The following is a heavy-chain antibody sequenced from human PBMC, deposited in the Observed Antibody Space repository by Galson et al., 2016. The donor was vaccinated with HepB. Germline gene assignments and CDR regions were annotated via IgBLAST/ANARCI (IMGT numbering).Heavy chain of an antibody. CDR3: AKVGDKYYFDY. V-gene: IGHV3-30*18. CDR1: GFTFSSYG. CDR2: ISYDGSNK. Sequence: SLRLSCAASGFTFSSYGIHWVRQAPGKGLEWVAVISYDGSNKKYADSVKGRFTISRDNSKNTLYLQMSSLRAEDTAVYYCAKVGDKYYFDYWGQGTLVTVSS. J-gene: IGHJ4*02. D-gene: IGHD4-17*01.